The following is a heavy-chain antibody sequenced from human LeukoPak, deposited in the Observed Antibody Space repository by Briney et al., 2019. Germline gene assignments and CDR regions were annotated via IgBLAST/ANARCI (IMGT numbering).Heavy chain of an antibody. CDR3: AIEVRGITTLINGDC. V-gene: IGHV4-39*07. CDR2: IYYNGAT. Sequence: PSETLSLTCSASGDSISSSNYYWGWIRQPPGKGLEWIGTIYYNGATQYNPSLKSRVTMSVDTSQNQFSLKLSSVTAADTAVYYCAIEVRGITTLINGDCWGQGTLVTVSS. D-gene: IGHD3-10*01. J-gene: IGHJ4*02. CDR1: GDSISSSNYY.